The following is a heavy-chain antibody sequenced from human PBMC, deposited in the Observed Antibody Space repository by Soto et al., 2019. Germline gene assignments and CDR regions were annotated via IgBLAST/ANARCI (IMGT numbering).Heavy chain of an antibody. Sequence: EVQLLESGGGLVQPGGSLRLSCAASGFIFSNYPMSWVRQAPGKGLEWVSRVSPSGSNTYYADSVKGRFTMSRDNSENRLHLQVNSLRAEDTAVYFCARRDNSGWYSLDYWGQGTLVTVSS. CDR1: GFIFSNYP. CDR3: ARRDNSGWYSLDY. D-gene: IGHD6-19*01. J-gene: IGHJ4*02. V-gene: IGHV3-23*01. CDR2: VSPSGSNT.